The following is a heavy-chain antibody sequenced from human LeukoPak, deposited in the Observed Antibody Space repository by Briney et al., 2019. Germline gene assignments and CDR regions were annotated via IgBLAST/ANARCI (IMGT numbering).Heavy chain of an antibody. CDR1: GFTFSSYA. V-gene: IGHV3-23*01. J-gene: IGHJ4*02. Sequence: GGSLRLSCAASGFTFSSYAMSWVRQAPGKGLEWVSAISGSGGSTYYADSVKGRFTISRDNSKNTLYLQMNSLRAEDTAVYYCAKDAAPMTTVTHYFDYWGQGTLVTVPS. CDR3: AKDAAPMTTVTHYFDY. CDR2: ISGSGGST. D-gene: IGHD4-17*01.